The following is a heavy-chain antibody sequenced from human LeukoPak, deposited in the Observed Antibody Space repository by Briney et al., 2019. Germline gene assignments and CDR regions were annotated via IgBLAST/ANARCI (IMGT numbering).Heavy chain of an antibody. CDR3: ARNSCPSGSCYENRGYFDY. D-gene: IGHD2-15*01. Sequence: SETLSLTCTVSGGSISTYYWNWIRQPPGKGLEWIGYIYYSGTTNYNPSLKSRVSMSVDTSKNQFSLKLSSVTAADTAVYYCARNSCPSGSCYENRGYFDYWGQGTLVTVSS. J-gene: IGHJ4*02. V-gene: IGHV4-59*01. CDR2: IYYSGTT. CDR1: GGSISTYY.